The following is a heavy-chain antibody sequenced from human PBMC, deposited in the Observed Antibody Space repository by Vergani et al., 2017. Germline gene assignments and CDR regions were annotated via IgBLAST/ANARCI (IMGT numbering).Heavy chain of an antibody. J-gene: IGHJ4*02. CDR3: ARSHSSGLLSVDY. CDR1: GFTFDDYA. Sequence: EVQLVESGGGLVQPGRSLRLSCAASGFTFDDYAMHWVRQAPGKGLEWVSGISWNSGSIGYADSVKGRFTISGDNAKNSLYLQMNSLRAEDTAVYYCARSHSSGLLSVDYWGQGTLVTVSS. V-gene: IGHV3-9*01. CDR2: ISWNSGSI. D-gene: IGHD3-22*01.